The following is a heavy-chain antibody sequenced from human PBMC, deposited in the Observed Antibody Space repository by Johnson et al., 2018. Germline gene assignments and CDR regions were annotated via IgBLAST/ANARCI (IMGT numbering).Heavy chain of an antibody. V-gene: IGHV3-74*02. J-gene: IGHJ5*02. CDR2: IKHDGSVT. CDR3: AKRDWFDP. Sequence: VQLVQSGGGFVQPGGSLRLSCVDSGSTFSGHWMHWVRQAPGKGLVWVSRIKHDGSVTIYADSVKGRFTVSRDNAKNTLHLQMNSLRAEDTAVYYCAKRDWFDPWGQGTTVTVSS. CDR1: GSTFSGHW.